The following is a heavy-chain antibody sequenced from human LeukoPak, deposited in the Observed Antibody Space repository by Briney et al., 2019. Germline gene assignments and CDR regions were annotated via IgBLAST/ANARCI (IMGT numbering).Heavy chain of an antibody. Sequence: GGSLRLSCTASGFTFSSYDMHWVRQDKGKGLEWVSAISTAGDPYYLGSVKGRFTISRENAKNSFYLQMNSLRAGDTAVYYCAGQARPGAAEGAFDIWGQGTMVTVSS. D-gene: IGHD2-2*01. V-gene: IGHV3-13*05. J-gene: IGHJ3*02. CDR2: ISTAGDP. CDR3: AGQARPGAAEGAFDI. CDR1: GFTFSSYD.